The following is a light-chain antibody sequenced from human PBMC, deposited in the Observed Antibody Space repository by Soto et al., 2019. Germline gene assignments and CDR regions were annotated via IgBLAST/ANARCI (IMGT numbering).Light chain of an antibody. Sequence: QSVLTQPPSASATPGQRGTISCSGSSSNIRSNTVNWYQQLPGTAPKLLIFSDDQRPSGVPDRFSGSKSGTSASLAISGLQSEDDADYYCAAWDDSLNGLVFGGGTKVTVL. CDR1: SSNIRSNT. CDR3: AAWDDSLNGLV. J-gene: IGLJ2*01. V-gene: IGLV1-44*01. CDR2: SDD.